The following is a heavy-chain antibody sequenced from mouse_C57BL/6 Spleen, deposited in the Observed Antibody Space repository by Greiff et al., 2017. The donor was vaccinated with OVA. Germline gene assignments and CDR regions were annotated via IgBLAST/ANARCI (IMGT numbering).Heavy chain of an antibody. CDR1: GFTFSNYW. CDR2: IRLKSDNYAT. Sequence: DVQLVESGGGLVQPGGSMKLSCVASGFTFSNYWMNWVRQSPEKGLEWVAQIRLKSDNYATHYAESVKGRFTISRDDSKSSVYLQMNNLRAEDTGIYYCTGRSWFAYWGQGTLVTVSA. V-gene: IGHV6-3*01. CDR3: TGRSWFAY. J-gene: IGHJ3*01.